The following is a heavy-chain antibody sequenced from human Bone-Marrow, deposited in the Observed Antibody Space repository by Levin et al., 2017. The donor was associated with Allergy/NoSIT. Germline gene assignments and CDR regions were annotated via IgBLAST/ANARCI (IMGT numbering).Heavy chain of an antibody. CDR1: GYTFTDYY. Sequence: PGASVKVSCRSSGYTFTDYYIHWVRQAPGQGFEWMGRINPDTGGTNYAQRFQGRVTMTRDTSINTAYMELSSLRSDDTAIYYCARSLVGYQIDYWGLGTLVTVSS. V-gene: IGHV1-2*06. D-gene: IGHD2-2*01. J-gene: IGHJ4*02. CDR2: INPDTGGT. CDR3: ARSLVGYQIDY.